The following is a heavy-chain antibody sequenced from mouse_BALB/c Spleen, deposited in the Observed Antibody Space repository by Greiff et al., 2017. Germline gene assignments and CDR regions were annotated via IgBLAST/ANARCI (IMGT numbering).Heavy chain of an antibody. Sequence: VQLQQSGAELVKPGASVKLSCTASGFTFNDTYMHWVKQRPEQGLEWIGRIDPANGNTKYDPKFQGKATITADTSSNTAYLQLSSLTSEDTAVYYCASDGYYVGYWGQGTTLTVSA. V-gene: IGHV14-3*02. J-gene: IGHJ2*01. D-gene: IGHD2-3*01. CDR3: ASDGYYVGY. CDR2: IDPANGNT. CDR1: GFTFNDTY.